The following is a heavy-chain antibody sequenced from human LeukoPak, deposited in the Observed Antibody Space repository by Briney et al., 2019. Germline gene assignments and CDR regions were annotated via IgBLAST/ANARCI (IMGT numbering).Heavy chain of an antibody. J-gene: IGHJ4*02. D-gene: IGHD4-17*01. CDR1: GFTFNRNW. CDR3: AREVYGDNYFDY. CDR2: IKQDGSEK. Sequence: PGGSLRLSCAASGFTFNRNWMSWVRQAPGKGLEWVANIKQDGSEKYYVDSVKARFTISRDNAKNSLYLQMNSLRAEDTAVYYCAREVYGDNYFDYWGQGTLVTVSS. V-gene: IGHV3-7*05.